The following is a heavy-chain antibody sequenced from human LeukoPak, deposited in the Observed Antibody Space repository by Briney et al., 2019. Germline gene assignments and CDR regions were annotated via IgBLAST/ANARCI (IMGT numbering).Heavy chain of an antibody. CDR2: INPNSGGT. D-gene: IGHD1-20*01. Sequence: ASVKVSCKASGYTFTGYYMHWVRQAPGQGLEWMGWINPNSGGTNYAQKFQGWVTMTRDTSISTAYMELSRLRSDDTAVYYCARAGLTGTTYDYYFDYWGQGTLVTVSS. J-gene: IGHJ4*02. CDR1: GYTFTGYY. CDR3: ARAGLTGTTYDYYFDY. V-gene: IGHV1-2*04.